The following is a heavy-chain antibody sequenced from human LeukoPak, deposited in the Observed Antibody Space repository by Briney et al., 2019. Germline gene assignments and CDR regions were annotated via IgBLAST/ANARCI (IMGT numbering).Heavy chain of an antibody. V-gene: IGHV3-33*06. CDR1: GFTFSSYG. D-gene: IGHD3-3*01. J-gene: IGHJ4*02. CDR2: IWYDGSNK. Sequence: GGSLRLSCAASGFTFSSYGMHWVRQAPGKGLEWVAVIWYDGSNKYYADSVKGRFTISRDNSKKTLYLQMNSLSAEDTAVYYCSKDDLRPLRSGYDVNDYWGQGTLVTVSS. CDR3: SKDDLRPLRSGYDVNDY.